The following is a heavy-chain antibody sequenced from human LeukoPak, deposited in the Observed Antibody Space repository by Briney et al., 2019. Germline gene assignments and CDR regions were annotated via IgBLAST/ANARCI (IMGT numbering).Heavy chain of an antibody. Sequence: GGSLRLSCAASGFTFSSYSMNWVRQAPGKGLEWVSYISSSGSTKYYADSVKGRFTISRDNSKNTLYLQMNSLRAEDTAVYYCAKSSFRWVRANFDYWGQGTLVTVSS. CDR2: ISSSGSTK. J-gene: IGHJ4*02. CDR3: AKSSFRWVRANFDY. V-gene: IGHV3-48*01. D-gene: IGHD4-23*01. CDR1: GFTFSSYS.